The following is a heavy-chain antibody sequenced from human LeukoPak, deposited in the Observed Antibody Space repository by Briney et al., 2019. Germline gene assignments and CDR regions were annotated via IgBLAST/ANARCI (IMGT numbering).Heavy chain of an antibody. CDR2: MNPNSGNT. J-gene: IGHJ6*02. D-gene: IGHD4-17*01. CDR1: GYTFTSYD. CDR3: AREGDDYGDYGGYYYYYGMDV. V-gene: IGHV1-8*01. Sequence: ASVKVSCKASGYTFTSYDINWVRQATGQGLEWMGWMNPNSGNTGYAQKFQGRVTMTRNTSISTAYMELSSLRSEDTAVYYCAREGDDYGDYGGYYYYYGMDVWGQGTTVTVSS.